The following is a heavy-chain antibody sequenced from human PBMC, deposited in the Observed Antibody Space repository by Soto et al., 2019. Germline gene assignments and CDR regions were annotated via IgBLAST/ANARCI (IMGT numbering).Heavy chain of an antibody. CDR3: AKEVVVGIAAAGFDP. D-gene: IGHD6-13*01. Sequence: GESLTLSCAASGFTFSSYSMSWVSQLPGKGLEWLSAISGSSGSTYYADSVKGRFTISRENSKNTLYLQMNSLRAEDTAVYYCAKEVVVGIAAAGFDPWGQGTLVTVSS. V-gene: IGHV3-23*01. J-gene: IGHJ5*02. CDR2: ISGSSGST. CDR1: GFTFSSYS.